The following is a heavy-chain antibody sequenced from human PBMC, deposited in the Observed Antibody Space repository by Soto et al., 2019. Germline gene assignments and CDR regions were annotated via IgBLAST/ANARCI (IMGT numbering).Heavy chain of an antibody. CDR1: GFSLSNARMG. CDR2: IFSNDEK. CDR3: ARIRDYDFWSGYYDIAY. J-gene: IGHJ4*02. Sequence: GSGPTLVNPTETLTLTCTVSGFSLSNARMGVSWIRQPPGKALEWLAHIFSNDEKSYSTSLKSRLTISKDTSKSQVVLTMTNMDPVDTATYYCARIRDYDFWSGYYDIAYWGQGTLVTVSS. D-gene: IGHD3-3*01. V-gene: IGHV2-26*01.